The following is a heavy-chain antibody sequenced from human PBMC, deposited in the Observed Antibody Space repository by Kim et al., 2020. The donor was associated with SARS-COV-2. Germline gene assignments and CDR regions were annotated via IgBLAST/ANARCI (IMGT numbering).Heavy chain of an antibody. Sequence: GGSLRLSCAASGFTFSSYEMNWVRQAPGKGLEWVSYISSSGSTIYYADSVKGRFTISRDNAKNSLYLQMNSLRAEDTAVYYCARDIVVVPAAKVFGYYYYGMDVWGQGTTVTVSS. J-gene: IGHJ6*02. V-gene: IGHV3-48*03. D-gene: IGHD2-2*01. CDR2: ISSSGSTI. CDR1: GFTFSSYE. CDR3: ARDIVVVPAAKVFGYYYYGMDV.